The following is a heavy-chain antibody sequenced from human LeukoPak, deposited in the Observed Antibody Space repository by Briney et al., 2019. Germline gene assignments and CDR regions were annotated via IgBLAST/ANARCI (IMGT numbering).Heavy chain of an antibody. D-gene: IGHD1-26*01. CDR1: GGTFSSYA. Sequence: ASVKVSCKASGGTFSSYAISWMRQAPGQGLEWMGGIIPIFGTANYAQKFQGRVTITADESTSTAYMELSSLRSEDTAVYYCARGATSLVGATDLFRDDTREYFQHWGQGTLVTVSS. CDR3: ARGATSLVGATDLFRDDTREYFQH. V-gene: IGHV1-69*13. CDR2: IIPIFGTA. J-gene: IGHJ1*01.